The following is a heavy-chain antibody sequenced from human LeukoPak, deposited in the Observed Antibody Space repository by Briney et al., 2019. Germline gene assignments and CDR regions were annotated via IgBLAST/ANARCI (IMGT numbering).Heavy chain of an antibody. V-gene: IGHV4-59*08. Sequence: PSETLSLTCTVSGGSISSYYWRWIRQPPGQGLEWIGYIYYSGSTNYNPSLKSRVTISVDTSKNQFSLKLSSVTAADTAVYYCAKGGYWFDPWGQGTLVTVSS. CDR2: IYYSGST. CDR1: GGSISSYY. CDR3: AKGGYWFDP. D-gene: IGHD3-16*01. J-gene: IGHJ5*02.